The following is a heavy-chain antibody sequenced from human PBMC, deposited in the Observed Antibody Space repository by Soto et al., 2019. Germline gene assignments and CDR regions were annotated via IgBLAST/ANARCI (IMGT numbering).Heavy chain of an antibody. D-gene: IGHD5-18*01. CDR2: ISGSGGST. J-gene: IGHJ4*02. CDR1: GFTFSSYA. CDR3: ANSGYSYGLFDY. V-gene: IGHV3-23*01. Sequence: GGSLRLSCAASGFTFSSYAMSWVRQAPGKGLEWVSAISGSGGSTYYADSVKGRFTISRDNSKNTLYLQMNSLRAENTAVYYCANSGYSYGLFDYWGQGTLVTVSS.